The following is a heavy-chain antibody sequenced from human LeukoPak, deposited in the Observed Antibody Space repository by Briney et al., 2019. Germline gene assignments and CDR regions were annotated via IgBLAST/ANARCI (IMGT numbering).Heavy chain of an antibody. CDR2: IYYSGST. CDR1: GGSISSYY. J-gene: IGHJ4*02. Sequence: PSETLSLTCTVSGGSISSYYWSWIRQPPGKGLEWIGYIYYSGSTNYNSSLKSRVTISVDTSKNEFSLKLSSVTAADTAVYYCARGTMLCGYSYVLWGQGTLVTVSS. CDR3: ARGTMLCGYSYVL. D-gene: IGHD5-18*01. V-gene: IGHV4-59*01.